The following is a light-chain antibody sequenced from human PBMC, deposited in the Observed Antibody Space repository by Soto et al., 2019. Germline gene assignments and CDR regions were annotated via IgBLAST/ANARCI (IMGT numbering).Light chain of an antibody. CDR3: TSWTTSTTMI. Sequence: QSLLTQPASVSGSPGQSITISCTGTSSDIGAYNFVSWYQQHPGKAPKLMLYDVNIRPSGVSNRFSGSKSGNTASLTISGLQAEYEADYYCTSWTTSTTMIFGGGTKVTVL. CDR1: SSDIGAYNF. CDR2: DVN. V-gene: IGLV2-14*03. J-gene: IGLJ2*01.